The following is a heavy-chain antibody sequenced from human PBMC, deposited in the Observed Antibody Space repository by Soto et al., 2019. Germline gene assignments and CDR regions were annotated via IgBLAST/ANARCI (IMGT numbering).Heavy chain of an antibody. CDR2: IYYSGST. Sequence: TSETLSLTCTVSCCSISSGDYYLSWIRQPPGKGLEWIGYIYYSGSTYYNPSLKSRGTISVDTSKNQFSLKLSSVTAADTAVYHCARSSGYYYSAPLFDYWGQGTLVTVSS. J-gene: IGHJ4*02. CDR1: CCSISSGDYY. V-gene: IGHV4-30-4*01. D-gene: IGHD3-22*01. CDR3: ARSSGYYYSAPLFDY.